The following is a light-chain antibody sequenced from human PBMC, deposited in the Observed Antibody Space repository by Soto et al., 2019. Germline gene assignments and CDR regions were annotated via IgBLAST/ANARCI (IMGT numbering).Light chain of an antibody. J-gene: IGKJ1*01. V-gene: IGKV1-39*01. CDR1: QGISTY. CDR3: QQSYSTTWT. Sequence: IPLTQSPFSLSASVGDIFTISCRASQGISTYLNWYHQKPGKAPKLLIYAASSLQSGVPSRFSGSGSETDFTLTISSLQPEDFATYSCQQSYSTTWTFGQGTKVDIK. CDR2: AAS.